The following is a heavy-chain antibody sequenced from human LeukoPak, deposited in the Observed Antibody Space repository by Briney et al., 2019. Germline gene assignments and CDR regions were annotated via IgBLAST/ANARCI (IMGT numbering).Heavy chain of an antibody. CDR1: GFTFDDYA. CDR3: ARGTAMVTGWFDP. D-gene: IGHD5-18*01. CDR2: ISWNSGSI. J-gene: IGHJ5*02. V-gene: IGHV3-9*03. Sequence: PGRSLRLSCAASGFTFDDYAMHWVRQAPGKGLEWVSGISWNSGSIGYADSVKGRFTISRDNAKNSLYLQMNSLRAGDMALYYCARGTAMVTGWFDPWGQGTLVTVSS.